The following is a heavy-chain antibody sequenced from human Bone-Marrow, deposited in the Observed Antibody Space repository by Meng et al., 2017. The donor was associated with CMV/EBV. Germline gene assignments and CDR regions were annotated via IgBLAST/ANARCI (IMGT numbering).Heavy chain of an antibody. Sequence: SETLSLTCAVSGGSISSSNWWSWVRQPPGKGLEWIGEIYHSGSTNYNPSLKSRVTISVDKSKNQFSLKLSSVTAADTAVYYCARGRRLSLGATIYYFDDWGQGTLVTVSS. CDR2: IYHSGST. V-gene: IGHV4-4*02. CDR3: ARGRRLSLGATIYYFDD. D-gene: IGHD5-12*01. J-gene: IGHJ4*02. CDR1: GGSISSSNW.